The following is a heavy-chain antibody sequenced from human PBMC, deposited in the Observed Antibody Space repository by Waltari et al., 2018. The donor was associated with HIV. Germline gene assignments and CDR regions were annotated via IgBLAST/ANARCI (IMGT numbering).Heavy chain of an antibody. D-gene: IGHD6-6*01. Sequence: EVQLLESGGDLVQPGGSLRLSCAASGFTFSSYALSWVRQAPGQGLEWVAYITGSGGSTYYADSVKGLFTISRDNSKNTLYLQMNSLRAEDTALYYCTKEQYGTLGGAWGQGTTVTVSS. J-gene: IGHJ6*02. V-gene: IGHV3-23*01. CDR1: GFTFSSYA. CDR2: ITGSGGST. CDR3: TKEQYGTLGGA.